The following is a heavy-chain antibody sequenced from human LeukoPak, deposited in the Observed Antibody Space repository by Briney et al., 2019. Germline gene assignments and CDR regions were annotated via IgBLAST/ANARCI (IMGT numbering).Heavy chain of an antibody. D-gene: IGHD3-10*01. CDR3: AREYGSGSYYL. CDR2: ISGSGGST. Sequence: GGSLRLSCAASGFTFSTYAMSWVRQAPGKGLEWVSGISGSGGSTYYADSVKGRFTISRDNSKNSLYLQMNSLRAEDTAVYYCAREYGSGSYYLWGQGTLVTVSS. J-gene: IGHJ4*02. CDR1: GFTFSTYA. V-gene: IGHV3-23*01.